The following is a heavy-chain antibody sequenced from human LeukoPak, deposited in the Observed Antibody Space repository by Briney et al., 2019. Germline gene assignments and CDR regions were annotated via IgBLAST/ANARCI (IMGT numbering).Heavy chain of an antibody. D-gene: IGHD4-17*01. Sequence: GGSLRLSCAASGFTFTSYAMSWVRQAPGKGLQWVSAISGSGGSTYYADSVRGRFTISRDTSKNTLYLQMNSLRAEDTAVYYCARTVGYGDYSWFDPWGQGTLVTVSS. CDR2: ISGSGGST. V-gene: IGHV3-23*01. CDR1: GFTFTSYA. J-gene: IGHJ5*02. CDR3: ARTVGYGDYSWFDP.